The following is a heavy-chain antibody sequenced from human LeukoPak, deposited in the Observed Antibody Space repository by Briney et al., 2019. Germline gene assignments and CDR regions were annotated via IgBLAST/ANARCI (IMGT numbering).Heavy chain of an antibody. CDR2: IYPGDSDT. D-gene: IGHD2-15*01. V-gene: IGHV5-51*01. J-gene: IGHJ4*02. CDR1: GYRFTSYW. Sequence: LGESLEISCKGSGYRFTSYWIGWVRQMPGKGLEWMGIIYPGDSDTRYSPSFQGQVTISADKSISTAYLQWSSLKASDTAMYYCARGDCSGGSCYREGLYYFDYWGQGTLVTVSS. CDR3: ARGDCSGGSCYREGLYYFDY.